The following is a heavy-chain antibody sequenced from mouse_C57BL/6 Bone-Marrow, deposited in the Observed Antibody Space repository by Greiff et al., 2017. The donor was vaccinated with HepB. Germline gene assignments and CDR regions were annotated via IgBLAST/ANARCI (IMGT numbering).Heavy chain of an antibody. CDR2: INPSDSYT. J-gene: IGHJ1*03. CDR1: GYTFTSYW. CDR3: ARSLYGSHWYFDV. V-gene: IGHV1-69*01. D-gene: IGHD2-1*01. Sequence: QVQLQQSGAELVMPGASVKLSCKASGYTFTSYWMHWVKQRPGQGLEWIGEINPSDSYTNYNQKFKGKSTLTVDKSSSTAYMQLSSLTSEDAAVYYCARSLYGSHWYFDVWGTGTTVTVSS.